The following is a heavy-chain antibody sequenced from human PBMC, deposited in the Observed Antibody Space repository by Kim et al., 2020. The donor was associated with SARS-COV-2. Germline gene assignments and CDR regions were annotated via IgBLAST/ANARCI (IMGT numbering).Heavy chain of an antibody. Sequence: ASVKVSCKASGYTFTSYAMNWVRQAPGQGLEWMGWINTNTGNPTYAQGFTGRFVFSLDTSVSTAYLQISSLKAEDTAVYYCARDVSVRAVYYGSGSPYPWFDPWGQGTLHTVSS. D-gene: IGHD3-10*01. J-gene: IGHJ5*02. V-gene: IGHV7-4-1*02. CDR2: INTNTGNP. CDR3: ARDVSVRAVYYGSGSPYPWFDP. CDR1: GYTFTSYA.